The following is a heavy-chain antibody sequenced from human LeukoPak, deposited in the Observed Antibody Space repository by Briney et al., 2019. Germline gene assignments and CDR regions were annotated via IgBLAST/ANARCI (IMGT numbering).Heavy chain of an antibody. CDR2: IYYSGST. J-gene: IGHJ6*03. CDR3: ARRDFWSGPRYYYMDV. V-gene: IGHV4-39*01. Sequence: PSETLSLTCTVSGGSISSSSYYWGWIRQPPGKGLEWIGSIYYSGSTYYNPSLKSRVTISVDTSKNQFSLKLSSVTAADTAVYYCARRDFWSGPRYYYMDVWGKGTTVTVSS. D-gene: IGHD3-3*01. CDR1: GGSISSSSYY.